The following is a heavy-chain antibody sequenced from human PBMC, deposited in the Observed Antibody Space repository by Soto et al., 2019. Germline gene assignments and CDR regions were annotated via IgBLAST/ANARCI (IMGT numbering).Heavy chain of an antibody. J-gene: IGHJ1*01. CDR2: ISGSGGSI. CDR3: AKDAYTYCSGGSCFRLKYFQH. V-gene: IGHV3-23*01. D-gene: IGHD2-15*01. Sequence: EVQLLESGGGLVQPGGSLRLSCAASGFTFSSYAMSWVRQAPGKGLEWVSAISGSGGSIYYADSVKGRFTISRDNSKNTLYLQMNSLRAEDTAVYYCAKDAYTYCSGGSCFRLKYFQHWGQGTLVTVSS. CDR1: GFTFSSYA.